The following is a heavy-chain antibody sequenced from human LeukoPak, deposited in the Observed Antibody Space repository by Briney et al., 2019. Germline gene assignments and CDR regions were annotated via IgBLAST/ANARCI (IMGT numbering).Heavy chain of an antibody. J-gene: IGHJ6*03. Sequence: GGSLRLSCAASEFTFSSYSMNWARQAPGKGLEWASYISSSSSSIYYADSVKGRFTISRDNAKNSLYLQMNSLRAEDTAVYYCARVSSPTTLYMDVWGKGTTVNAPS. CDR3: ARVSSPTTLYMDV. CDR2: ISSSSSSI. V-gene: IGHV3-48*01. CDR1: EFTFSSYS. D-gene: IGHD1-1*01.